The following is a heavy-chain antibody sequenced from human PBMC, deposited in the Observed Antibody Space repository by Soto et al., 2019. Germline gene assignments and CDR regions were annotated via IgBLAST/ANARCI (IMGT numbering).Heavy chain of an antibody. CDR3: AILTMIEGYNWFDP. D-gene: IGHD3-22*01. Sequence: PGGSLRLSCAASGFTVSSNSMSWVRQAPGKGLEWVSVIYSGARTYSADSVKGRFTISRDNSKNTLYLQMNSLRAEDTAVYYCAILTMIEGYNWFDPWGQGTLVTVSS. V-gene: IGHV3-66*01. CDR2: IYSGART. J-gene: IGHJ5*02. CDR1: GFTVSSNS.